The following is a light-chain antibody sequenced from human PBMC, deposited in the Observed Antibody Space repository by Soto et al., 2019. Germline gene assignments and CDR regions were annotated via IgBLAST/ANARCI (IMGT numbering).Light chain of an antibody. CDR3: SSFTSSTTLV. CDR1: SSDIGGYDY. J-gene: IGLJ2*01. V-gene: IGLV2-14*01. CDR2: NVS. Sequence: QSALTQPASVSGSPGQSITISCTGTSSDIGGYDYVSWYQQHPGKAPKLMIHNVSNRPSGVSNRFSGPKSGNTASLTISGLQAEDEADYYCSSFTSSTTLVFGGGTKLTVL.